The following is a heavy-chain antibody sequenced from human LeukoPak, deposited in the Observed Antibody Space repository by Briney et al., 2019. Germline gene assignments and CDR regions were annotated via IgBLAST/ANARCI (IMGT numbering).Heavy chain of an antibody. Sequence: SETLSLTCTVSGGSISSGSYYWSWIRQPAGKGLEWIGRIYTSGSTNYNPSLKSRVTISVDTSKNQFSLKLSSVTAADTAVYYCASHRIVVVPAATDWYFDLWGRGTLVTVSS. CDR3: ASHRIVVVPAATDWYFDL. V-gene: IGHV4-61*02. J-gene: IGHJ2*01. D-gene: IGHD2-2*01. CDR2: IYTSGST. CDR1: GGSISSGSYY.